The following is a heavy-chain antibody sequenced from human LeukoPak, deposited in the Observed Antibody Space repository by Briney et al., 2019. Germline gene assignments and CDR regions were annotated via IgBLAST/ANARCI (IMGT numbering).Heavy chain of an antibody. CDR3: ASQPSRWFDP. V-gene: IGHV4-39*01. J-gene: IGHJ5*02. D-gene: IGHD6-13*01. CDR1: GGSISSSSYY. Sequence: SETLSLTCTVSGGSISSSSYYWGWIRQPPGKGLEWIGSIYYSGSTYYNPSLKSRVTISVDTSKNQFSLKLSSVTAADTAVYYCASQPSRWFDPWGQGTLVTVSS. CDR2: IYYSGST.